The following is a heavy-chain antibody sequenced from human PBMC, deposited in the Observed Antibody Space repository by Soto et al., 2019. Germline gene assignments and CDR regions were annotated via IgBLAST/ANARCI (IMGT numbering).Heavy chain of an antibody. J-gene: IGHJ4*02. V-gene: IGHV4-30-2*01. CDR3: ARALDDSSGYYFDY. Sequence: QLQLQESGSGLVKPSQTLSLTCAVSGGSISSGGYSWSWIRQPPGKGLEWIGYIYHSGSTYYNPSLKSRVTISVDRYKNQFSLKLSSVTAADTAVYYCARALDDSSGYYFDYWGQGTLVTVSS. CDR1: GGSISSGGYS. CDR2: IYHSGST. D-gene: IGHD3-22*01.